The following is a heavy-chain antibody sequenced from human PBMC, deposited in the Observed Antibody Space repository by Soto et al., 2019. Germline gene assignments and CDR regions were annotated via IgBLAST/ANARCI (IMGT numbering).Heavy chain of an antibody. CDR1: GYTFFTYD. CDR2: ISTYSGDT. Sequence: QVHLVQSGVEVKTPGASVKVSCQASGYTFFTYDISWVRQAPGQGLEWMGWISTYSGDTKYAQKFQGRVTMTTDTSTTAAYLELRSLRSADTAVYYCSGHHGPTISENGFEPWGQGTLVTVSS. CDR3: SGHHGPTISENGFEP. D-gene: IGHD3-9*01. V-gene: IGHV1-18*01. J-gene: IGHJ5*02.